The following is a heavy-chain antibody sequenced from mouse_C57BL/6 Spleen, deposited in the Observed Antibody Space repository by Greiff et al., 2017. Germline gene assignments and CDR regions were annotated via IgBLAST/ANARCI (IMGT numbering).Heavy chain of an antibody. J-gene: IGHJ2*01. CDR2: INPYNGGT. CDR1: GYTFTDYY. CDR3: ARGGNPFDY. D-gene: IGHD2-1*01. V-gene: IGHV1-19*01. Sequence: VQLKQSGPVLVKPGASVKMSCKASGYTFTDYYMNWVKQSHGKSLEWIGVINPYNGGTSYNQKFKGKATLTVDKSSSTAYMELNSLTSEDSAVYYCARGGNPFDYWGQGTTLTVSS.